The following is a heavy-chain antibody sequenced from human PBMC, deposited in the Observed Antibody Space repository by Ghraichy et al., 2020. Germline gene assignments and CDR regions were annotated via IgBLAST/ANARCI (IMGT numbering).Heavy chain of an antibody. V-gene: IGHV3-23*01. D-gene: IGHD3-10*01. CDR3: AKMAGHPHYDYYIDV. J-gene: IGHJ6*03. CDR1: GFTFSSFA. Sequence: GESLNISCAASGFTFSSFAMSWVRQAPGKGLEWVSATIDTGANTFYADSVKGRFTISRDNSKNTLYLQMNSLRGEDTAVYYCAKMAGHPHYDYYIDVWGKWTAVTVSS. CDR2: TIDTGANT.